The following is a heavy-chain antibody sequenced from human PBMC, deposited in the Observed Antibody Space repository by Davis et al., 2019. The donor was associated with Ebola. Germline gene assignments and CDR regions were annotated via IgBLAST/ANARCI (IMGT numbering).Heavy chain of an antibody. Sequence: ASVKVSCKASGYIFTSYAMHWVRQAPGQRLEWMGWINAGNGNTKYSQKFQGRVTITRDTSASTAYMELSSLRSEDTAVYYCARGSGYYSELIDYWGQGTLVTVSS. D-gene: IGHD3-22*01. V-gene: IGHV1-3*01. CDR3: ARGSGYYSELIDY. CDR1: GYIFTSYA. CDR2: INAGNGNT. J-gene: IGHJ4*02.